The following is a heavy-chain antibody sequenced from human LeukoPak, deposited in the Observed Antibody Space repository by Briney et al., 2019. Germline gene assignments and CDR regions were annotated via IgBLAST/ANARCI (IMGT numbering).Heavy chain of an antibody. CDR1: GYTFTSYY. V-gene: IGHV1-46*01. D-gene: IGHD3-22*01. J-gene: IGHJ4*02. Sequence: ASVTVSCKASGYTFTSYYMHWVRQAPGQGLEWMGIINPSGGSTSYAQKFQGRVTMTRDMSTSTVYMELSSLRSEDTAVYYCARDHYDSSGYYFFDYWGQGTLVTVSS. CDR3: ARDHYDSSGYYFFDY. CDR2: INPSGGST.